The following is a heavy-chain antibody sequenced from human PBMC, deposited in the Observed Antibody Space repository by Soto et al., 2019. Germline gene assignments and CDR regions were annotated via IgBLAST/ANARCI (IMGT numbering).Heavy chain of an antibody. CDR1: GYTFTGYY. D-gene: IGHD3-22*01. CDR2: INPNSGGT. CDR3: ARGFETYYYDSSGYYSFQH. Sequence: SVKVSCKASGYTFTGYYMHWVRQAPGQGLEWMGWINPNSGGTNYAQKFQGWVTMTRDTSISTAYMELSRLRSDDTAVYYCARGFETYYYDSSGYYSFQHWGQGTLVTVSS. J-gene: IGHJ1*01. V-gene: IGHV1-2*04.